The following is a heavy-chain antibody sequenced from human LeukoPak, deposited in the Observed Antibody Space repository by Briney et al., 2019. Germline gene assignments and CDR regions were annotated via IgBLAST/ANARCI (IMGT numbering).Heavy chain of an antibody. CDR1: GFDFSDFY. J-gene: IGHJ4*02. Sequence: GGSLRLSCAASGFDFSDFYMHWVRQGSGRGLEWVGLIRTKPNSYTTVYAASVKGRFTISRDDSKNTAYLQMNSLKAEDTAVYYCTRQHCSGGTCSYVDYWGQGTLVTVSS. D-gene: IGHD2-15*01. CDR3: TRQHCSGGTCSYVDY. CDR2: IRTKPNSYTT. V-gene: IGHV3-73*01.